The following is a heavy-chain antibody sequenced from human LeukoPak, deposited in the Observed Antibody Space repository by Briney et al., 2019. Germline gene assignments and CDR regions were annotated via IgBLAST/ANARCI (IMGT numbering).Heavy chain of an antibody. Sequence: SETLSLTCTVSGGSISSYYWSWIRQPAGKGLGWIGRIYTSGSTNYNPSLKSRVTISVDTTKNQFSLKLSSVTAADTAVYYCARAVGGCDAAYYYYYLDVWDKGTTVTVSS. CDR2: IYTSGST. V-gene: IGHV4-4*07. D-gene: IGHD2-2*01. J-gene: IGHJ6*03. CDR3: ARAVGGCDAAYYYYYLDV. CDR1: GGSISSYY.